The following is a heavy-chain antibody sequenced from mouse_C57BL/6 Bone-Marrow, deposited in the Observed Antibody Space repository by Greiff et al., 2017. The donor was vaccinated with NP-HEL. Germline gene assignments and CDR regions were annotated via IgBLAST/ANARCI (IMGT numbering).Heavy chain of an antibody. J-gene: IGHJ1*03. V-gene: IGHV1-64*01. Sequence: QVQLQQPGAELVKPGASVKLSCKASGYTFTSYWMHWVKQRPGQGLEWIGMIHPNSGSTNYNEKFKSKATLTVDKSSSTAYMQLSSLTSEDSAVYYYAALDYYGSLWYFDVWGTGTTVTVSA. CDR3: AALDYYGSLWYFDV. CDR1: GYTFTSYW. CDR2: IHPNSGST. D-gene: IGHD1-1*01.